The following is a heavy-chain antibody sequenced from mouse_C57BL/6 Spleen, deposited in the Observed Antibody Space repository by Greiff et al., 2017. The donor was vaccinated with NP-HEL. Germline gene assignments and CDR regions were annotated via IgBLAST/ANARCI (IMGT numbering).Heavy chain of an antibody. CDR2: IYPRDGST. V-gene: IGHV1-78*01. J-gene: IGHJ2*01. CDR1: GYTFTDHT. D-gene: IGHD4-1*01. Sequence: VQLQQSDAELVKPGASVKISCKVSGYTFTDHTIHWMKQRPEQGLEWIGYIYPRDGSTKYNEKFKGKATLTADKSSSTAYMQLNSLTSEDSAVYFCSSWDEDGYYFDYWGQGTTLTVSS. CDR3: SSWDEDGYYFDY.